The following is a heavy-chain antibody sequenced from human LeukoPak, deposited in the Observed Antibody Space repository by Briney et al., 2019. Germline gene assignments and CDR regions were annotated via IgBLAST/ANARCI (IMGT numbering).Heavy chain of an antibody. CDR2: IYTSGST. CDR1: GGSISSYY. J-gene: IGHJ3*02. V-gene: IGHV4-4*07. CDR3: AGSRLFWGGTGEVAFDI. Sequence: SETLSLTCTVSGGSISSYYWSWIRQPAGKGLEWIGRIYTSGSTNYNPSLKSRVTMSVDTSKNQFSLKLSSVTAADTAVYYCAGSRLFWGGTGEVAFDIRGQGTMVTVSS. D-gene: IGHD3-3*01.